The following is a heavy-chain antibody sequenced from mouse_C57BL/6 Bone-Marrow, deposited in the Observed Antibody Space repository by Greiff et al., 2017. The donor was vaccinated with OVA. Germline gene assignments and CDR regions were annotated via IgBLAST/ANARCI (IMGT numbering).Heavy chain of an antibody. D-gene: IGHD1-1*01. CDR3: AKIRDYYGSNGYFDV. CDR2: IWRGGST. V-gene: IGHV2-5*01. Sequence: VQLQESGPGLVQPSQSLSITCTVSGFSLTSYGVHWVRQSPGKGLEWLGVIWRGGSTDYNAAFMSRLSITKDNSKSQVFFKMNSLQADDTAIYYCAKIRDYYGSNGYFDVWGTGTTVTVSS. CDR1: GFSLTSYG. J-gene: IGHJ1*03.